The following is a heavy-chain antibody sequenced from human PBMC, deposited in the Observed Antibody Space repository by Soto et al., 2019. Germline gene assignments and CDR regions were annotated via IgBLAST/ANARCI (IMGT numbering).Heavy chain of an antibody. CDR1: GGSISRNY. CDR3: ARDSPPVDY. V-gene: IGHV4-59*12. J-gene: IGHJ4*02. CDR2: IYYSGST. Sequence: SETLSLTCTVSGGSISRNYWSWIRQSPGKGLEWIGHIYYSGSTKYNPPLKSRVIISIDTSKNQFSLKLSSVTAADTAMYYCARDSPPVDYWGQGTLVTVSS.